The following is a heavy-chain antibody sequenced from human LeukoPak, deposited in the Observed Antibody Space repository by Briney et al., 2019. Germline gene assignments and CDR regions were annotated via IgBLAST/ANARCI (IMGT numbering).Heavy chain of an antibody. J-gene: IGHJ6*03. CDR3: ARDAGGARGYSDGYGYYYYMDD. D-gene: IGHD5-18*01. V-gene: IGHV4-59*11. CDR1: GGSISRHY. Sequence: SETLSLTCTVSGGSISRHYWSWIRQPPGKGLEWIGYVFYTGSTNYNPSLKGRVTISLDTSKNQFSLKLSSVSAEDTAVYDCARDAGGARGYSDGYGYYYYMDDWGKGTTVTVAS. CDR2: VFYTGST.